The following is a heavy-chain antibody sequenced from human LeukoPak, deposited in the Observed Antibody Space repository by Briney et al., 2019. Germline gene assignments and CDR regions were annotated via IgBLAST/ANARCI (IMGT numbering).Heavy chain of an antibody. V-gene: IGHV3-23*01. CDR3: ARFPKARRDGLQTAQFDY. CDR1: GFTFSSYA. J-gene: IGHJ4*02. Sequence: GGSLRLSCAASGFTFSSYAMSWVRQAPGKGLEWVSAISGSGGSTYYADSVKGRFTISRDNSKNTLYLQMNSLRAEDTAVYYCARFPKARRDGLQTAQFDYWGQGTLVTVSS. D-gene: IGHD3/OR15-3a*01. CDR2: ISGSGGST.